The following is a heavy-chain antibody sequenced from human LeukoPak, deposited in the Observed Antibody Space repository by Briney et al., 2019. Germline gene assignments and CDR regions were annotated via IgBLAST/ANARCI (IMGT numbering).Heavy chain of an antibody. CDR3: ARLSNGYSSGMYNWFDP. Sequence: SVKVSCKTPVGTFSSHAITWVRQAPGQGLEWRGRINPIVDTANYAQKFHDRVTITADKSTTTVYLVLNDLTPDDTAVYFCARLSNGYSSGMYNWFDPWGQGTLVTVSS. CDR1: VGTFSSHA. J-gene: IGHJ5*02. D-gene: IGHD5-24*01. V-gene: IGHV1-69*04. CDR2: INPIVDTA.